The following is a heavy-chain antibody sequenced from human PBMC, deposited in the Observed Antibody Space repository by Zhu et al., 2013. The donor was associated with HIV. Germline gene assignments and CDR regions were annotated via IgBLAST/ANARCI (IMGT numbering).Heavy chain of an antibody. Sequence: EVQLVESGGGLVQPGGSLRLSCAASGFTFGSYWMNWVRQAPGKALEWVASINPGGSGTYYVDFVKGRFTISRDDAKNSLYLEMKSLRVEDTAVYYCAREFTSAVWVYSSGWYYFDYWGQGTLVTVSS. D-gene: IGHD6-19*01. CDR3: AREFTSAVWVYSSGWYYFDY. CDR1: GFTFGSYW. V-gene: IGHV3-7*01. CDR2: INPGGSGT. J-gene: IGHJ4*02.